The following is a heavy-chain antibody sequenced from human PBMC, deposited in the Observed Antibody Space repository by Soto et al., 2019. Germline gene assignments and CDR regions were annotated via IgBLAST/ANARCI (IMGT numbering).Heavy chain of an antibody. J-gene: IGHJ5*02. Sequence: EVQLLESGGGLVQPGGSLRLSCAASGFTFISYAMSWVRQAPGKGLEWVSAISGSGGSTYYADSVKGRFTISRDNFKNTLYLQMNSLTADDSAVYYCAKDMWFDPWGRGTLVTISS. V-gene: IGHV3-23*01. CDR2: ISGSGGST. CDR3: AKDMWFDP. CDR1: GFTFISYA.